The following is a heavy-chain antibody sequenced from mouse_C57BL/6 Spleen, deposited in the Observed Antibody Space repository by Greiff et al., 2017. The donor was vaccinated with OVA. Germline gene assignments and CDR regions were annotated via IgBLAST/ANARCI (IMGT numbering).Heavy chain of an antibody. Sequence: QVQLQQSGAELVRPGASVKLSCKASGYTFTDYYINWVKQRPGQGLEWIARIYPGSGNTHYNEKFKGKATLTAEKSSSTAYMQLSSLTSEDSAVYFCARAYDYDSYYAMDYWGQGTSVTVSS. CDR3: ARAYDYDSYYAMDY. CDR1: GYTFTDYY. CDR2: IYPGSGNT. D-gene: IGHD2-4*01. J-gene: IGHJ4*01. V-gene: IGHV1-76*01.